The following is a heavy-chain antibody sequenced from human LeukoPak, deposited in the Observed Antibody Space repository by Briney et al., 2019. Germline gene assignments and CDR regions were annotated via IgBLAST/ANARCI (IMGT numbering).Heavy chain of an antibody. J-gene: IGHJ5*02. D-gene: IGHD1-26*01. V-gene: IGHV1-2*02. CDR2: MNPNRGDT. CDR3: TRDSGSYYGWFDP. CDR1: GYTFSDYT. Sequence: GASVKVSCKASGYTFSDYTIHWVRQAPGQGLEWMGWMNPNRGDTKYPWKFEGRVTLTRDTSINTAYMELSRLRSDGTAVYYCTRDSGSYYGWFDPWGQGTLVTVSS.